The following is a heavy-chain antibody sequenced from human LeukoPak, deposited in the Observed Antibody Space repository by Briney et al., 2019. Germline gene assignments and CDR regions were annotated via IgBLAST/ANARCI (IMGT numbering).Heavy chain of an antibody. CDR1: GGSFSGYY. J-gene: IGHJ4*02. CDR3: AKDRLYVDTVSPRANNFDY. D-gene: IGHD5-18*01. CDR2: INHSGST. Sequence: SETLSLTCAVYGGSFSGYYWSWIRQPPGKGLEWIGEINHSGSTNYNPSLKSRVTISVDTSKNQFSLKLSSVTAADTAVYYCAKDRLYVDTVSPRANNFDYWGQGTLVTVSS. V-gene: IGHV4-34*01.